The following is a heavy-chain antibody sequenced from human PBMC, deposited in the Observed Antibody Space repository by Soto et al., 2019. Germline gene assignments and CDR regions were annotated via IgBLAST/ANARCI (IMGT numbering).Heavy chain of an antibody. CDR1: GGTFSSYA. CDR2: INPIFGIA. J-gene: IGHJ4*02. CDR3: ARDGLGDIVTGSPCDY. D-gene: IGHD3-9*01. V-gene: IGHV1-69*01. Sequence: QVQLVQSGAEVKKPGSSVKVSCKASGGTFSSYAISWVRQAPGQGLEWMGGINPIFGIANYAQKFQGRVTITADESTSTAYMELSSLRSEDTAVYYCARDGLGDIVTGSPCDYWGQGTLVTVSS.